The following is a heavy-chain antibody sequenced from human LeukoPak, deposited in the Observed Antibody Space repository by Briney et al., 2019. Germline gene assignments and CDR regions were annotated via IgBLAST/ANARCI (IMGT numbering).Heavy chain of an antibody. D-gene: IGHD3-9*01. CDR1: GYTFTGYY. CDR3: ARSQGEVLRYFDWSHRGYYGMDV. Sequence: ASVKVSCKASGYTFTGYYMHWVRQAPGQGLEWMGWINPNSGGTNYAQKFQGRVTMTRDTSISTAYMELSRLRSDDTAVYYCARSQGEVLRYFDWSHRGYYGMDVWGQGTTVTVSS. J-gene: IGHJ6*02. CDR2: INPNSGGT. V-gene: IGHV1-2*02.